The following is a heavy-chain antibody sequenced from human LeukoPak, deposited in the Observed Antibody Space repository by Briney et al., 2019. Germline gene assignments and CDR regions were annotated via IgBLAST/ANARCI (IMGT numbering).Heavy chain of an antibody. J-gene: IGHJ4*02. CDR1: GGTFSSYA. D-gene: IGHD3-3*01. Sequence: SVKVSCKASGGTFSSYAISWVRQAPGQGLEWMGGIIPIFGTANYAQKFQGRVTITADESTSTAYMELSSLRSEDTAVYYCALFGVVITGSFDYWGQGTLVTVSS. V-gene: IGHV1-69*13. CDR2: IIPIFGTA. CDR3: ALFGVVITGSFDY.